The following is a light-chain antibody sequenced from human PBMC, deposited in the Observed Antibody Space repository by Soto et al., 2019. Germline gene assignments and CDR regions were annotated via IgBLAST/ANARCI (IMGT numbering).Light chain of an antibody. V-gene: IGKV1-39*01. CDR2: GAS. J-gene: IGKJ1*01. Sequence: DIQMTQSPSSLSASVGDSVTITCRASQSISKYLHWYQQKSGEAPRLLIYGASTLHSGVPSRFSASGAGMYFELTITGLQPEDFATYYCQQTHSTPGTFGQGTEVEVK. CDR1: QSISKY. CDR3: QQTHSTPGT.